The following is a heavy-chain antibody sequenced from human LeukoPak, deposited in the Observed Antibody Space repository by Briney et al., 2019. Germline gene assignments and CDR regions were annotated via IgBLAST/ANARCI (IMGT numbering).Heavy chain of an antibody. CDR2: IIPILGIA. Sequence: SVKVSCKASGGTFSSYAISWVRQAPGQGLEWLGRIIPILGIANYAQKFQGRVTITADKSTSTAYMELSSLRSEDTAVYYCARSSPAADFDYWGQGTLVTVSS. CDR3: ARSSPAADFDY. CDR1: GGTFSSYA. J-gene: IGHJ4*02. V-gene: IGHV1-69*04. D-gene: IGHD6-13*01.